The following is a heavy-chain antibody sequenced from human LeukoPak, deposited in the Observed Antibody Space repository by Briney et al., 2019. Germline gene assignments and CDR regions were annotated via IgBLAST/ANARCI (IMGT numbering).Heavy chain of an antibody. CDR1: GYTFTGYY. V-gene: IGHV1-2*02. CDR2: INPNSGST. CDR3: ARDLIGGRPFDY. Sequence: ASVKVSCKASGYTFTGYYMHWVRQAPGQGLEWMGWINPNSGSTNYAQKFQGRVTMTRDTSISTAYMELSRLRSDDTAVYYCARDLIGGRPFDYWGQGTLSPSPQ. J-gene: IGHJ4*02. D-gene: IGHD2-15*01.